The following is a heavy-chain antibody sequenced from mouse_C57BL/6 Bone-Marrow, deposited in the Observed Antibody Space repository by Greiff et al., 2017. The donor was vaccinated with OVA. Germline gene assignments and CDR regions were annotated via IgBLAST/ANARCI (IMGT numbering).Heavy chain of an antibody. CDR3: ARYDYGSGHWYFDG. CDR2: IYPGSGNT. J-gene: IGHJ1*03. Sequence: VQLQQSGAELVRPGASVKLSCKASGYTFTDYYINWVKQRPGQGLEWIARIYPGSGNTYYNEKFKGKATLTAEKSSSTADMQLSSLTSEDSAVYFCARYDYGSGHWYFDGWGTGTTVTVSS. V-gene: IGHV1-76*01. CDR1: GYTFTDYY. D-gene: IGHD1-1*01.